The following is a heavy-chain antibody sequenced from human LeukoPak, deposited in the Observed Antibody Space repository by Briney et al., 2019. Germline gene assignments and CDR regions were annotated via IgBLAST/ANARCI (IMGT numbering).Heavy chain of an antibody. Sequence: PGGSLRLSCAGSGFTFTSYSMNWVRQAPGKGLEWVSYISSSGSTIYYADSVKGRFTISRDNAKNSLYLQMNSLRAEDTAVYYCARAYCSSTSCYFGLDYWGQGTLVTVSS. CDR3: ARAYCSSTSCYFGLDY. J-gene: IGHJ4*02. CDR2: ISSSGSTI. CDR1: GFTFTSYS. D-gene: IGHD2-2*01. V-gene: IGHV3-48*04.